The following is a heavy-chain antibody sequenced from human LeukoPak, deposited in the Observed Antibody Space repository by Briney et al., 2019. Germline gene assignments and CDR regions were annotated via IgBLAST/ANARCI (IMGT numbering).Heavy chain of an antibody. D-gene: IGHD6-13*01. CDR2: ISSGSYI. J-gene: IGHJ4*02. CDR3: ARAGVSSSSSWYFDY. CDR1: GFTFSSYS. V-gene: IGHV3-21*01. Sequence: PGGSLRLSCAASGFTFSSYSMNWVRQAPGRGLEWVSSISSGSYIYYADSVKGRFTISRDNAKNSLYLQMNSLRAEDTAVYYCARAGVSSSSSWYFDYWGQGTLVTVSS.